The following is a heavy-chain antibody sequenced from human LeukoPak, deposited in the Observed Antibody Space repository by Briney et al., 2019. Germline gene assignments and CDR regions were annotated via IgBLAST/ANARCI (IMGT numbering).Heavy chain of an antibody. CDR3: ARDYVWGSSESDY. CDR2: TRNKVNSYTT. Sequence: GGSLRLSCAASGFTFSDHYMDWVRQAPGKGLEWVGRTRNKVNSYTTEYAASVKGRFTISRDDSKNSLYLQMNSLKNEDTAVYYCARDYVWGSSESDYWGQGTLVTVSS. CDR1: GFTFSDHY. J-gene: IGHJ4*02. V-gene: IGHV3-72*01. D-gene: IGHD7-27*01.